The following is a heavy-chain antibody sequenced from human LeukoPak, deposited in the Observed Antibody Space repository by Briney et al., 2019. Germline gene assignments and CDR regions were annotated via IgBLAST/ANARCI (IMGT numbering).Heavy chain of an antibody. V-gene: IGHV5-51*01. CDR3: ARQGTMIVVEGAFDI. D-gene: IGHD3-22*01. CDR1: GYSFTSYW. J-gene: IGHJ3*02. CDR2: IYPGDSDT. Sequence: GESLKISCKGSGYSFTSYWIGWVRQMPGKGLEWMGIIYPGDSDTRYSPYFQGQVTISSHKSISTAYLQRSSRKASDTAMYYCARQGTMIVVEGAFDIWGQGTMVTVSS.